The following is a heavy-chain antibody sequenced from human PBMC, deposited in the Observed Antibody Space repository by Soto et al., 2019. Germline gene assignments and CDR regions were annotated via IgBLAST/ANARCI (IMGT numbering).Heavy chain of an antibody. CDR3: ARGVLSRPYYDILTGYYRAHNWFDP. CDR1: GGSFSGYY. CDR2: INHSGST. V-gene: IGHV4-34*01. J-gene: IGHJ5*02. Sequence: SETLSLTCAGYGGSFSGYYWSWIRQPPGKGLEWIGEINHSGSTNYNPSLKSRVTISVDTSKNQFSLKLSSVTAADTAVYYCARGVLSRPYYDILTGYYRAHNWFDPWGQGTLVTVSS. D-gene: IGHD3-9*01.